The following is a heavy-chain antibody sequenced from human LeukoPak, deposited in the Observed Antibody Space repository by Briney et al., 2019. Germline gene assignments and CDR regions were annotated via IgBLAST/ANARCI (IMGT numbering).Heavy chain of an antibody. CDR2: INQDGGEK. V-gene: IGHV3-7*01. Sequence: AGGSLRLSCVASGLSETYEMNWVRQAPGKGLEWVANINQDGGEKNYVDSVKGRFTISRDNAKNSLYLQMSSLRAEDTAVYFCARGYDFWDPLDYWGQGTLVTVSS. CDR3: ARGYDFWDPLDY. CDR1: GLSETYE. D-gene: IGHD3-3*01. J-gene: IGHJ4*02.